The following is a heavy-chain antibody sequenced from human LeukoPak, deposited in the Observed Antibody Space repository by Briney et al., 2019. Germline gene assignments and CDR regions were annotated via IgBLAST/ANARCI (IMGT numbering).Heavy chain of an antibody. Sequence: ASVQVSCKTSGYTFTGHYIHWVRQAPGQGLECMGCIDANNGATHCAQKFQDRVTMTRDTSISTAYMELIRLTSDDTAVYYCARDQNYYDTNTYYGIDCWGQGSLVTVSS. CDR1: GYTFTGHY. D-gene: IGHD3-22*01. CDR2: IDANNGAT. V-gene: IGHV1-2*02. J-gene: IGHJ4*02. CDR3: ARDQNYYDTNTYYGIDC.